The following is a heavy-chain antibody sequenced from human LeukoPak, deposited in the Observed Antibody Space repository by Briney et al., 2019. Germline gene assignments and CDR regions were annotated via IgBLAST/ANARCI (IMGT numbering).Heavy chain of an antibody. J-gene: IGHJ3*02. D-gene: IGHD2-2*01. V-gene: IGHV3-33*03. Sequence: GGSLRLSCATSGFTFSTYGMHWVRQAPGKGLEGVAIVWNDGSHQYYSDTVKGRFSISRDNYNNILYLQMYSLRAEDTAVYYCAKERYCTSRTCQCFDIWGQGTMVTVSS. CDR3: AKERYCTSRTCQCFDI. CDR2: VWNDGSHQ. CDR1: GFTFSTYG.